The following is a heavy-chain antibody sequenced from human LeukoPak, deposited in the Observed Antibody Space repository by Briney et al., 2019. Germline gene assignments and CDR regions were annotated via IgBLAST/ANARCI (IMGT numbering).Heavy chain of an antibody. J-gene: IGHJ5*02. CDR1: GFTFSSYA. Sequence: GGSLRLSCAASGFTFSSYAMSWVRQAPGRGLEWVSAISGSGGSTYYADSVKGRFTISRDNSKNTLYLQMNSLRAEDTAVYYCAKDRGYSGYDFNWFDPWGQGTLVTVSS. CDR3: AKDRGYSGYDFNWFDP. CDR2: ISGSGGST. V-gene: IGHV3-23*01. D-gene: IGHD5-12*01.